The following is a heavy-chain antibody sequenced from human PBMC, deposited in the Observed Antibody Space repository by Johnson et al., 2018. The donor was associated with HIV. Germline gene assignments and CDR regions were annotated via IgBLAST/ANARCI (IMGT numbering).Heavy chain of an antibody. CDR3: ARVVGYKYGSAGDNDAFDI. CDR2: IKQDGSEK. Sequence: VQLVESGGGVVQPGGSLRLSCAASGCTFSTYWMSWVRQAPGKGLEWVANIKQDGSEKNYVDSVKGRFTISRDNAKNSLYLQMNSLRAEDTALYYCARVVGYKYGSAGDNDAFDIWGQGTMVTVSS. V-gene: IGHV3-7*05. CDR1: GCTFSTYW. D-gene: IGHD5-18*01. J-gene: IGHJ3*02.